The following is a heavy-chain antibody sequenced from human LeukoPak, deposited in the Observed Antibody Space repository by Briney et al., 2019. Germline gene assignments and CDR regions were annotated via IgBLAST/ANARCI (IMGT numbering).Heavy chain of an antibody. CDR1: GYTFTSYG. CDR2: ISAYNGNT. D-gene: IGHD5-18*01. V-gene: IGHV1-18*01. J-gene: IGHJ4*02. CDR3: ARLPSGYSYGAYFDY. Sequence: GASVKASCKASGYTFTSYGISWVRQAPGQGLEWMGWISAYNGNTNYAQKLQGRVTMTTDTSTSTAYMELRSLRSDDTAVYYCARLPSGYSYGAYFDYWGQGTLVTVSS.